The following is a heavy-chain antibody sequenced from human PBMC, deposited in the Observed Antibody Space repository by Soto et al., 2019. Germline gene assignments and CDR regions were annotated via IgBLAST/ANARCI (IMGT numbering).Heavy chain of an antibody. J-gene: IGHJ6*04. V-gene: IGHV4-34*01. CDR2: INHSAST. CDR3: ARGRREIVVVPAARISHYYYGMDV. Sequence: PSETLSLTCAVYGGSFSGYYWSGIRQPPGKGLEWIGEINHSASTNYKPSLKSRVTISVDTSKNQFSVQLSSVTAADKAVYYCARGRREIVVVPAARISHYYYGMDVWGKGNTVTVSS. CDR1: GGSFSGYY. D-gene: IGHD2-2*01.